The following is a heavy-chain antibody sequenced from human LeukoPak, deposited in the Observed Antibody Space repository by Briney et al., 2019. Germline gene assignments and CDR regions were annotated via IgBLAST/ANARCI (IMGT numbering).Heavy chain of an antibody. CDR3: ASHGDYWEYFQH. V-gene: IGHV3-33*01. J-gene: IGHJ1*01. Sequence: PGGSLRLSCAASGFTFSSYGMHWVRQAPGKGLEWVAVIWYDGSNKYYADSVKGRFTISRDNSKNTLYLQMNSLRAEDTAVYYCASHGDYWEYFQHWGQGTLVTVSS. CDR1: GFTFSSYG. D-gene: IGHD4-17*01. CDR2: IWYDGSNK.